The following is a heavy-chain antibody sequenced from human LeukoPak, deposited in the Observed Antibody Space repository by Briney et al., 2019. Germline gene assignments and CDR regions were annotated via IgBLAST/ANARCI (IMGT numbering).Heavy chain of an antibody. CDR2: IYYSGST. J-gene: IGHJ4*02. CDR1: GGSISSSSYY. CDR3: ARRSITIFGVDY. D-gene: IGHD3-3*01. Sequence: SETLSLTCTVSGGSISSSSYYWGWIRQPPGKGLEWFVSIYYSGSTYYNPSLQSRVTISVDTSKNPFSLKLSSVTAADTAVYYCARRSITIFGVDYWGQGTLVTVSS. V-gene: IGHV4-39*01.